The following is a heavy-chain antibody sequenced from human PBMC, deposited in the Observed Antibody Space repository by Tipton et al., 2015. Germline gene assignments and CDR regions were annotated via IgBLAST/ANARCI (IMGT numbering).Heavy chain of an antibody. CDR3: ARARGRHGGLFDS. CDR1: SDSITKYY. D-gene: IGHD4-23*01. J-gene: IGHJ4*02. V-gene: IGHV4-59*01. CDR2: IQFSGST. Sequence: TLSLTCSVSSDSITKYYWSWLRQPPGKELEWIGHIQFSGSTNYNPSLKSRVTISLDTSTTQFSLKMTSVTTTDTAVYYCARARGRHGGLFDSWGQGILVTVSS.